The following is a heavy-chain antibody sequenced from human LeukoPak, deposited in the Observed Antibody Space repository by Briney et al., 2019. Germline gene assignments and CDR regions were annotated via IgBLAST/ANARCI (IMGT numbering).Heavy chain of an antibody. J-gene: IGHJ4*02. V-gene: IGHV3-20*04. CDR2: INWTGGST. CDR3: ARDDGYDYGDY. CDR1: GFTFDDSG. Sequence: PGGSLRLSCAASGFTFDDSGMSWVRQAPGKGLEWVSGINWTGGSTGYADSVKGRFTISRDNAKNSLYLQMNSLRAEDTAVYYCARDDGYDYGDYWGQGTLVTVSS. D-gene: IGHD5-12*01.